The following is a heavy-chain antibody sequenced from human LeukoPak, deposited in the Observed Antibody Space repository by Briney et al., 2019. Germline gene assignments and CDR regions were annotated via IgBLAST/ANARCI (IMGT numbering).Heavy chain of an antibody. CDR2: IHYSGST. Sequence: SETLSLTCTVSGASVSAYYWTWIRQPPGKRLEWLGYIHYSGSTNYNPSLNSRVTMSLDASKNQFSLKLSSVTAADTAVYYCARGSKAAPGTFDYWGQGTLVTVSS. CDR1: GASVSAYY. J-gene: IGHJ4*02. D-gene: IGHD6-13*01. CDR3: ARGSKAAPGTFDY. V-gene: IGHV4-59*02.